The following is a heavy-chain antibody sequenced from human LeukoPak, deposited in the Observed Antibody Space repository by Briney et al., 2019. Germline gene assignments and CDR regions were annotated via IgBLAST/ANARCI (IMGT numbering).Heavy chain of an antibody. J-gene: IGHJ4*02. CDR2: ISGSGGST. D-gene: IGHD4-17*01. V-gene: IGHV3-23*01. CDR3: AKDRHYGDFLVY. Sequence: SGGSLILSCAASGFTFSSYAMSGVRQAPGKGLEGVSAISGSGGSTYYADSVKGRFTISRDNSKNTLYLQMNSLRAEDTAVYYCAKDRHYGDFLVYWGQGTLVTVSS. CDR1: GFTFSSYA.